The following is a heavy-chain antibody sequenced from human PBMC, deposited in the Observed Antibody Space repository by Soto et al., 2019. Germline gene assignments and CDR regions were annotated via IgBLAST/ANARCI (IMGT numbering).Heavy chain of an antibody. CDR3: TRVGYNSGPTFDY. J-gene: IGHJ4*02. D-gene: IGHD5-12*01. CDR1: GGTFNSYA. V-gene: IGHV1-69*01. Sequence: QVQLVQSGAEVKKPGSSVKVSCKASGGTFNSYAISWVRQAPGQGLEWMGGIIPIFGTAKYAQKFQGRVTITADDSTNTGYLELTNLTSEDTAVYFCTRVGYNSGPTFDYWGQGTLVIVSS. CDR2: IIPIFGTA.